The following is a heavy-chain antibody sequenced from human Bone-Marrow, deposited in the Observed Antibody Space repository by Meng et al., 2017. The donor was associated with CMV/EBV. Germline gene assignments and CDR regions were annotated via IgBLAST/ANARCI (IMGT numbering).Heavy chain of an antibody. CDR3: ARESIVGATTPIYYYGMDV. Sequence: SVKVSCKASGGTFSSYAISWVRQAPGQGLEWMGGIIPIFGTANYAQKFQGRVTITTDESTSTAYMELSSLRSEDTAVYYCARESIVGATTPIYYYGMDVWGQGTTVTVSS. J-gene: IGHJ6*02. CDR1: GGTFSSYA. D-gene: IGHD1-26*01. V-gene: IGHV1-69*05. CDR2: IIPIFGTA.